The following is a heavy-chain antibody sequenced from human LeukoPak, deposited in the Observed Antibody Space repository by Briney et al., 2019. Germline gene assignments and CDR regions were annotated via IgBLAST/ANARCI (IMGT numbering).Heavy chain of an antibody. Sequence: SETLSLTCAVSDASINSSSWWTWVRQPPGKGLEWIGEIFHSGSPTYNPSLRSRVTISVDTSKNQFSLKLSSVTAADTAVYYCARSGWELRKWAFDIWGQGTMVTVSS. CDR3: ARSGWELRKWAFDI. CDR2: IFHSGSP. CDR1: DASINSSSW. V-gene: IGHV4-4*02. D-gene: IGHD1-26*01. J-gene: IGHJ3*02.